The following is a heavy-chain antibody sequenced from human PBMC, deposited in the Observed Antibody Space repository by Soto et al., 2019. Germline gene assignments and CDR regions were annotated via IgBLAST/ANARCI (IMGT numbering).Heavy chain of an antibody. Sequence: QVQLMQSGAEVKKPGASVKVSCKASGDTFTDYYIHWVRQAPGQGLEWMGTVNPSGGHTTYAQHFLGRVTMTRDTSTSTLYMALTSLTSDDTAIYYCARGGPVVGVTAALDYWGQGTLVTVSS. CDR2: VNPSGGHT. V-gene: IGHV1-46*01. D-gene: IGHD2-21*02. CDR1: GDTFTDYY. CDR3: ARGGPVVGVTAALDY. J-gene: IGHJ4*02.